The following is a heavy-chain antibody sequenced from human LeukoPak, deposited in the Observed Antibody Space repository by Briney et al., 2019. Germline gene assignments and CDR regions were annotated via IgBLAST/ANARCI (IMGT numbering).Heavy chain of an antibody. CDR2: IYTSGST. CDR3: ARAGNPYTGYSSSWYYYYYMDV. D-gene: IGHD6-13*01. Sequence: PSETLSLTCTVSGGSLSSYYWSWIRQPAGKGLEWIGRIYTSGSTNYNPSLKSRVTMSVDTSKNQFSLKLSSVTAADTAVCYCARAGNPYTGYSSSWYYYYYMDVWGKGTTVTVSS. J-gene: IGHJ6*03. CDR1: GGSLSSYY. V-gene: IGHV4-4*07.